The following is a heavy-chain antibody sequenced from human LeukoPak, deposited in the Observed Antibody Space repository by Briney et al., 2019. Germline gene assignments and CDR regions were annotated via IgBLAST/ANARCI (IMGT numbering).Heavy chain of an antibody. CDR2: ISYSGA. J-gene: IGHJ4*02. Sequence: SETLSLTCSVSGVSISISNYYWGGIRQPPGRGLEGIGSISYSGAYYNPSLKSRLTISVDTSKTHFPLNLRSVTAADTAVYYCARRTSNPVGAIDYWGQGTLVTVSS. V-gene: IGHV4-39*01. CDR3: ARRTSNPVGAIDY. D-gene: IGHD4/OR15-4a*01. CDR1: GVSISISNYY.